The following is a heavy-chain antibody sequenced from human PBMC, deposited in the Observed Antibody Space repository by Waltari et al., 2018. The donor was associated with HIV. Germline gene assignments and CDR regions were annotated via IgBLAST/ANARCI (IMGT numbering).Heavy chain of an antibody. CDR2: IKDDGSEK. J-gene: IGHJ6*02. CDR1: GFTFTNYW. Sequence: EVQLMESGGGLVQSGGSLRLSCAASGFTFTNYWMSWVRQTPGKGVEWVADIKDDGSEKDYMGSVKGRFTISRDNAKNSMFLQMNSLRAEDTAVYYCARIGTFPHNYAIDFWGQGTTVTVSS. CDR3: ARIGTFPHNYAIDF. D-gene: IGHD1-26*01. V-gene: IGHV3-7*01.